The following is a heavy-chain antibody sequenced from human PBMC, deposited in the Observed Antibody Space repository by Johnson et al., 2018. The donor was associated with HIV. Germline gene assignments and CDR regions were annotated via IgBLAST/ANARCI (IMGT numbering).Heavy chain of an antibody. Sequence: QVQLVESGGGVVQPGRSLRLSCAASGFTFSSYAMHWVRQAPGKGLEWVAVISYDGNNKYYADSVKGRFTISRDNSKNTLYLQVNSLRPEDTAVYFCARKVDSSVVWGGGAFDIWGQGTMVTVSS. J-gene: IGHJ3*02. V-gene: IGHV3-30*04. CDR1: GFTFSSYA. D-gene: IGHD2-21*01. CDR2: ISYDGNNK. CDR3: ARKVDSSVVWGGGAFDI.